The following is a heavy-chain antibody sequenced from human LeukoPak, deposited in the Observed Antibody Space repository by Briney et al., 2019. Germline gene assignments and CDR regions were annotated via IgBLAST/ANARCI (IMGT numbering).Heavy chain of an antibody. V-gene: IGHV3-74*01. J-gene: IGHJ6*03. CDR1: GFTFSSYW. D-gene: IGHD5-18*01. CDR3: ARWSGYSYGNFYYYYMDV. CDR2: INSDGSST. Sequence: GGSLRLSCAASGFTFSSYWMHWVRQAPGKGLVWVSHINSDGSSTSYVDSVKGRFTISRDNAKNTLYLQMNSLRAEDTAVYYCARWSGYSYGNFYYYYMDVWGKGTTVTISS.